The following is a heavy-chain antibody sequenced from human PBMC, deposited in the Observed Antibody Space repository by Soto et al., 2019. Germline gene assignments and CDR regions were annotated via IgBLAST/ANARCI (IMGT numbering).Heavy chain of an antibody. CDR3: ARGSSIAGLYYGMDV. Sequence: QVQLQESGPGLVKPSQTLSLTCTVSGGSISSGGYYWTWIRQHPGKGLEWIGYNYYSGITYYNPSLKSRVTXPXXXSXXQFSPKLSSVTAADTAVYYCARGSSIAGLYYGMDVWGQGTTVTVSS. J-gene: IGHJ6*02. D-gene: IGHD6-6*01. V-gene: IGHV4-31*03. CDR2: NYYSGIT. CDR1: GGSISSGGYY.